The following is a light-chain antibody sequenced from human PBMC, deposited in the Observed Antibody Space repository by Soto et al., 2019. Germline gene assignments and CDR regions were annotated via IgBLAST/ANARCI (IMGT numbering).Light chain of an antibody. J-gene: IGKJ4*02. CDR3: QQYDNWHLT. CDR2: GTS. V-gene: IGKV3-15*01. CDR1: QSVRDN. Sequence: EIVMTQSPATLSVSPGERATLSCRASQSVRDNLAWYQQQPGQPPRLLIYGTSIRATGIPARFSGGASGTEFTLTISSLQSEDFAVYYCQQYDNWHLTFGGGTKVEIK.